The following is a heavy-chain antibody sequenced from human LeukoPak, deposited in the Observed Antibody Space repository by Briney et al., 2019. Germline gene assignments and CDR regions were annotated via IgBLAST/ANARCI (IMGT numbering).Heavy chain of an antibody. V-gene: IGHV1-24*01. J-gene: IGHJ3*02. CDR2: FDPEDGET. CDR1: GYTLTELS. D-gene: IGHD3-22*01. CDR3: ATKGQGYYYDSSGIGDAFDI. Sequence: ASVKVSCKVSGYTLTELSMHWVRQAPGKGLEWMGGFDPEDGETIYAQKFQGRVTMTEGTSTDTAYMELSSLRSEDTAVYYCATKGQGYYYDSSGIGDAFDIWGQGTMVTVSS.